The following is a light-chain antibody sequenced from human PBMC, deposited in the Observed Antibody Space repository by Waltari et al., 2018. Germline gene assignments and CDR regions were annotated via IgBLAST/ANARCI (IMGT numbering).Light chain of an antibody. Sequence: DIQMTQSPSSLSASIGDRVTITCRASKSISNYLNWYQQKPGKAPNLLIYAASSLQSGVPSRFSGSGSGTDFTLTINSLHPEDLATYYCQQSYSTPYTFGQGTKLEIK. J-gene: IGKJ2*01. V-gene: IGKV1-39*01. CDR2: AAS. CDR3: QQSYSTPYT. CDR1: KSISNY.